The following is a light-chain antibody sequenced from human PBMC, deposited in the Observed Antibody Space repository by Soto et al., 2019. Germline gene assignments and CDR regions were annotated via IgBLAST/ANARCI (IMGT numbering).Light chain of an antibody. CDR3: QHYGGMWT. Sequence: DIQITQSPSTLSSFLLDIVTITCRASQSISNRLAWYQQKPGKAPKVLIYDASSLESGVPSRFSGSGSGTEFILTISSLQTDDFASYCCQHYGGMWTFGQGTKVDIK. V-gene: IGKV1-5*01. CDR2: DAS. J-gene: IGKJ1*01. CDR1: QSISNR.